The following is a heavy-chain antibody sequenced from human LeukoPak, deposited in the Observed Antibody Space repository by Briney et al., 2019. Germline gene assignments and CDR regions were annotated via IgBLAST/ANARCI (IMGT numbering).Heavy chain of an antibody. CDR2: IYYSGST. CDR1: GGSISSSSHY. D-gene: IGHD6-6*01. J-gene: IGHJ4*02. Sequence: ETLSLTCTVSGGSISSSSHYWGWIRQPPGKGLEWIGSIYYSGSTYYNPSLKSRVTISVDTSKNQFSLKLSSVTAADTAVYYCARDDIAASDYWGQGTLVTVSS. CDR3: ARDDIAASDY. V-gene: IGHV4-39*07.